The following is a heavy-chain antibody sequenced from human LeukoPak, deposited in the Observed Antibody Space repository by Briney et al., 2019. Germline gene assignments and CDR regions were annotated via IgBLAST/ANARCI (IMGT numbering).Heavy chain of an antibody. CDR2: IWYDGSKK. CDR3: AKGPWYSSSSDEDY. V-gene: IGHV3-30*02. D-gene: IGHD6-6*01. CDR1: GFTFSSYD. J-gene: IGHJ4*02. Sequence: PGESLRLSCAASGFTFSSYDMHWVRQAPGKGLEWVAVIWYDGSKKDYADSVKGRFTISRDNSKDTLYLQMNSLGAEDTAVYYCAKGPWYSSSSDEDYWGQGTLVTVSS.